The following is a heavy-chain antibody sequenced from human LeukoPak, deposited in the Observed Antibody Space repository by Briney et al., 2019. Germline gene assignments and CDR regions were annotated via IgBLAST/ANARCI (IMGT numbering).Heavy chain of an antibody. CDR2: ISWNSGSI. J-gene: IGHJ3*02. V-gene: IGHV3-9*01. CDR3: SSGREGAFDI. CDR1: GFTFDDYA. Sequence: GGSLRLSCAASGFTFDDYAMHWVRQGPGKGLEWVSGISWNSGSIGYAVSVKGRFTISRDNAKNSLYLQMNSLRAEDTAVYYCSSGREGAFDIWGQGTMVTVSS. D-gene: IGHD3-10*01.